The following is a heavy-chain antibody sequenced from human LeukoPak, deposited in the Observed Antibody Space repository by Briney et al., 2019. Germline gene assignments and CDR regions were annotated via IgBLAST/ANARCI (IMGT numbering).Heavy chain of an antibody. CDR2: INHSGST. CDR3: ARGGLRYFDWLLDY. D-gene: IGHD3-9*01. V-gene: IGHV4-34*01. CDR1: GGPFSGYY. Sequence: SETLSLTCAVYGGPFSGYYWSWIRQPPGKGLECIGEINHSGSTNYNPSLKSRVTISVDTSKNQFSLKLSSVTAADTAVYYCARGGLRYFDWLLDYWGQGTLVTVSS. J-gene: IGHJ4*02.